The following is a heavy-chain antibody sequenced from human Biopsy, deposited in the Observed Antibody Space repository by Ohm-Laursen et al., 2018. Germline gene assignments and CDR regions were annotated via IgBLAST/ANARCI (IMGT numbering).Heavy chain of an antibody. D-gene: IGHD3-22*01. CDR1: GGFISTYY. J-gene: IGHJ3*02. CDR3: ARDLPYYENSGYGAFDM. V-gene: IGHV4-4*07. Sequence: ALSLTCTVSGGFISTYYWNWIRQPAGKALEWIGRIYNTGSTNYNPSLQSRVTMSVDTSKNQFSLKMSSVTAADTAVYYCARDLPYYENSGYGAFDMWGQGTMVTVSS. CDR2: IYNTGST.